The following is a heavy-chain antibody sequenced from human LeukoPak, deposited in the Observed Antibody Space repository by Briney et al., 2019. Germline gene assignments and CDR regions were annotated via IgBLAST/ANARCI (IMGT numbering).Heavy chain of an antibody. V-gene: IGHV3-66*01. CDR2: IYPGGST. CDR1: GITVSSNY. J-gene: IGHJ4*02. Sequence: PGGSLILSCAASGITVSSNYMSWVRQAPGKDLEWVSVIYPGGSTYYADSVKGRFTISRDNSRNTLYLQMNSLRAEDTAVYYCARSNCNSCYLGVWYYFDYWGQGTLVTVSS. CDR3: ARSNCNSCYLGVWYYFDY. D-gene: IGHD1/OR15-1a*01.